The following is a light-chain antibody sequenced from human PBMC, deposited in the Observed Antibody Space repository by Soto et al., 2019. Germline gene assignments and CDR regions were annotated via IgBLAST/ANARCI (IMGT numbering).Light chain of an antibody. Sequence: DIQMTQSPSSLSASVGDRVSITCRASQSISTHLSWYQQEPGKAPKLLIYAASSLQSWVPSRFTGSGSGTDFTLTISSLQPEDFATYYCQQSYTSWWTFGQGTKVEIK. CDR3: QQSYTSWWT. CDR1: QSISTH. CDR2: AAS. J-gene: IGKJ1*01. V-gene: IGKV1-39*01.